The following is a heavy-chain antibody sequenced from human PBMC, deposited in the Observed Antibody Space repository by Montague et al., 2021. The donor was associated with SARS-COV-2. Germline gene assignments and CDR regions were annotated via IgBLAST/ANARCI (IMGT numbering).Heavy chain of an antibody. Sequence: SETLSLTCAVSRGSFSNYYWTWIRQSPGKGLEWIGEINQGGAPNYTPSLKSRVTISLDTSKKQISLKLNSVTVADTAVFFCARGRHVQGSFRHFDSISSGALDIWAQGSLVIVSS. V-gene: IGHV4-34*01. D-gene: IGHD3-9*01. CDR2: INQGGAP. J-gene: IGHJ3*02. CDR1: RGSFSNYY. CDR3: ARGRHVQGSFRHFDSISSGALDI.